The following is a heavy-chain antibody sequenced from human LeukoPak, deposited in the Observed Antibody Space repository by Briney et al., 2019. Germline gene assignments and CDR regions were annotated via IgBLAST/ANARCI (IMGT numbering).Heavy chain of an antibody. CDR3: AKDAVAPGSSGDYFDY. CDR2: ITGNGGRT. V-gene: IGHV3-23*01. D-gene: IGHD3-10*01. CDR1: GFTFSSNA. Sequence: GGSLRLSCAASGFTFSSNAMSWVRQALGKGLEWVSVITGNGGRTDYADSVKGRFTISRDNSKNTLSLQMNSLRAEDTAVYYCAKDAVAPGSSGDYFDYWGQGTLVTVSS. J-gene: IGHJ4*02.